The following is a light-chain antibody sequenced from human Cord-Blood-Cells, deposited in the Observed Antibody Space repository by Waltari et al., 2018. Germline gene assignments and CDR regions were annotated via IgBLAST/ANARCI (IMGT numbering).Light chain of an antibody. CDR2: KDS. CDR3: QSADSSGTYPV. J-gene: IGLJ7*01. Sequence: SYELPQPPSVSVSPGQTARITCSGDALPKQYAYWYQQKPGQAPVLGIYKDSERPSGIPERFSGSSSGTTVTLTISGVQAEDEADYYCQSADSSGTYPVFGGGTQLTVL. V-gene: IGLV3-25*02. CDR1: ALPKQY.